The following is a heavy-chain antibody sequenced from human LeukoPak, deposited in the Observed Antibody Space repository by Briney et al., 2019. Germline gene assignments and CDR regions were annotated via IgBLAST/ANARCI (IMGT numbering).Heavy chain of an antibody. CDR2: IYNGGST. J-gene: IGHJ4*02. V-gene: IGHV3-66*01. Sequence: GGSLRLSCAASGFTFSSYAMSWVRQAPGKGLEWVSVIYNGGSTYYADSVKGRFTISRDNSKNTLYLQMNSLRVEDTAVYYCARWLRQGDYWGQGTLVTVSS. D-gene: IGHD5-12*01. CDR3: ARWLRQGDY. CDR1: GFTFSSYA.